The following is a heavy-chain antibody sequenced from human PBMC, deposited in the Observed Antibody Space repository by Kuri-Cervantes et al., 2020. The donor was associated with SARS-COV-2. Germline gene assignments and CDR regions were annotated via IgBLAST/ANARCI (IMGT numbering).Heavy chain of an antibody. CDR2: IYTSGST. V-gene: IGHV4-61*09. D-gene: IGHD4-23*01. J-gene: IGHJ6*04. Sequence: LRLSCTVSGGSISSGSYYWSXIRQPAGKGLXWIGHIYTSGSTNYNPSLKSRVTXSVDTSKNQFSLKLSSVTAADTAVYYCXXPGGFLDVWGKGTTVTVSS. CDR1: GGSISSGSYY. CDR3: XXPGGFLDV.